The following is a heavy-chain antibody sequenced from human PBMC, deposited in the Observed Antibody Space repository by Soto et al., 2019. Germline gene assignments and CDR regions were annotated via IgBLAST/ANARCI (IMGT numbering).Heavy chain of an antibody. CDR2: ISDDGSNE. J-gene: IGHJ5*02. CDR3: AKELRPAYRTGWLDH. Sequence: WWSLRLSCSASVFTFSDYAIHWFRQAPGKGLEWVAVISDDGSNEYYVASVKGRFTISRDNSKNTVYLQMNSLRGEDTAVYYCAKELRPAYRTGWLDHWGQGTLVTVSS. CDR1: VFTFSDYA. D-gene: IGHD1-1*01. V-gene: IGHV3-30*18.